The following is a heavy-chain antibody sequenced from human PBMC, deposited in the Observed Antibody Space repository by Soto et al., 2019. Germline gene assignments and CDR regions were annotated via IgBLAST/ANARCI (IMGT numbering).Heavy chain of an antibody. V-gene: IGHV4-4*07. J-gene: IGHJ4*02. CDR1: GGSIIHYY. Sequence: SETLSLTCAVSGGSIIHYYWSWIRQPAGKGLEWIGRIYTGGSTNYNPSLKSRVTMSVDTSKNQFSLKLSSVTAADTAVYYCARGPGGFGDFSLDYWGQGTLVTVSS. CDR3: ARGPGGFGDFSLDY. D-gene: IGHD3-10*01. CDR2: IYTGGST.